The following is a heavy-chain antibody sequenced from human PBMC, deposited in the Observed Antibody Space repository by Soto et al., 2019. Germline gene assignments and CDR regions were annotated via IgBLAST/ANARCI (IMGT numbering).Heavy chain of an antibody. Sequence: GGSLRLSCAASGFTFSSYGMHWVRQAPGKGLEWVAVISYDGSNKYYADSVKGRFTISRDNSKNTLYLQMNSLRAEDTAVYYCAKDRAGLWFGELSEGVNWFDPWGQGTLVTVSS. V-gene: IGHV3-30*18. CDR3: AKDRAGLWFGELSEGVNWFDP. CDR2: ISYDGSNK. D-gene: IGHD3-10*01. J-gene: IGHJ5*02. CDR1: GFTFSSYG.